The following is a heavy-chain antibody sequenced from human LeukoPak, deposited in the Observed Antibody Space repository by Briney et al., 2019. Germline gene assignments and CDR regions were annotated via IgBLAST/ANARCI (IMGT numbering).Heavy chain of an antibody. D-gene: IGHD4-17*01. CDR2: ISSSGSYI. J-gene: IGHJ4*02. Sequence: WGSLRLSCAASGFTFSSYSMNWVRQAPGKGLEWVSSISSSGSYIYYADSVKGRFTISRDNAKYSLYLQMNSLRVEDTALYYCARDLYGDYTLDYWGQGTLVTVSS. CDR3: ARDLYGDYTLDY. CDR1: GFTFSSYS. V-gene: IGHV3-21*06.